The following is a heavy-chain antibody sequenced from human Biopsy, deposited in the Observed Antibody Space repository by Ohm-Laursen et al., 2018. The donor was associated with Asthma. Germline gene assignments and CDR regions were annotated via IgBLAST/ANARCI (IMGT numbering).Heavy chain of an antibody. CDR2: ISFDGSNK. Sequence: SLRLSCTASGFTFSNYGMHWVRQAPGKGLDWVAVISFDGSNKNYTDSVKGRFTISRDNSRNTLHLQMNSLRAEDTAVYYCAKDVFPGWELRRGPDYWGQGTLVIVSA. D-gene: IGHD1-26*01. V-gene: IGHV3-30*18. J-gene: IGHJ4*02. CDR3: AKDVFPGWELRRGPDY. CDR1: GFTFSNYG.